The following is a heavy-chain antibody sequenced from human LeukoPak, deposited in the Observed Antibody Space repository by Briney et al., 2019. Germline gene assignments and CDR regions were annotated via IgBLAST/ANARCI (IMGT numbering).Heavy chain of an antibody. Sequence: GGSLRLSCAASGFTFSSYEMNWVRQAPGKGLEWVSYISSSGSTIYYADSVKGRFTISRDNAKNSLYLQMNSLRAEDTAVYYCGRATLYFDWLFGYWGQGTLVTVSS. D-gene: IGHD3-9*01. V-gene: IGHV3-48*03. CDR2: ISSSGSTI. J-gene: IGHJ4*02. CDR1: GFTFSSYE. CDR3: GRATLYFDWLFGY.